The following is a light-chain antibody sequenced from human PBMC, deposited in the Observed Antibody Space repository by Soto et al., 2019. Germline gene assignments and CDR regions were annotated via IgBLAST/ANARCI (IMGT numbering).Light chain of an antibody. CDR3: STWDDSLNGLI. V-gene: IGLV1-44*01. CDR1: SSNIKTNG. CDR2: SHS. Sequence: QSVLAQPPSASGTPGQTVTISCSGGSSNIKTNGVSWYQQVPGAAPKLLIYSHSQRPSGAPDRFSGSKSGTSASLAISGLQSEDEATYHCSTWDDSLNGLIFGGGTQLTVL. J-gene: IGLJ2*01.